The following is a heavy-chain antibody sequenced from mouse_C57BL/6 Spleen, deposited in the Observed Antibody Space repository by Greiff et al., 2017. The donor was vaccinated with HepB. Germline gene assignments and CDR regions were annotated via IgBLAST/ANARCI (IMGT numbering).Heavy chain of an antibody. V-gene: IGHV1-26*01. Sequence: EVQLQQSGPELVKPGASVKISCKASGYTFTDYYMNWVKQSHGKSLEWIGDINPNNGGTSYNQKFKGKATFTVDKSSSTAYMELRILTSEDSAVYYCARWIPDGYAMDYWGQGTSVTVSS. CDR1: GYTFTDYY. J-gene: IGHJ4*01. CDR3: ARWIPDGYAMDY. CDR2: INPNNGGT. D-gene: IGHD2-3*01.